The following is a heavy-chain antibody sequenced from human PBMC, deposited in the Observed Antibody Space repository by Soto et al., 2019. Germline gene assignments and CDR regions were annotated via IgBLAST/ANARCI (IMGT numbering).Heavy chain of an antibody. CDR1: GFSFSSYA. V-gene: IGHV3-30-3*01. CDR3: ARDMYSSDYFVKWFEP. J-gene: IGHJ5*02. Sequence: QVRLVESGGGVVQPGRSLRISCTASGFSFSSYAMYWFRQPPGKGLAWVAVISHDGINKHYADSVKGRVTVSRDNSNHSLDLQLNSLRGEDTAMYYCARDMYSSDYFVKWFEPWGQGTLVTVSS. CDR2: ISHDGINK. D-gene: IGHD6-19*01.